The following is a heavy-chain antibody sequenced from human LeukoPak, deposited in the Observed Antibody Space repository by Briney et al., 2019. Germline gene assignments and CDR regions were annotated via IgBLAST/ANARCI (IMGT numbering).Heavy chain of an antibody. CDR1: GFTFSNAW. CDR3: TTVTPVVYASSPGY. CDR2: IKSKTDGGTT. Sequence: GGSLRLSCAASGFTFSNAWMSWVRQAPGKGLEWVGRIKSKTDGGTTDYAAPVKGRFTISRDDSKSTLYLQMNSLKTEDTAVYYCTTVTPVVYASSPGYWGQGTLVTVSS. D-gene: IGHD3-22*01. V-gene: IGHV3-15*01. J-gene: IGHJ4*02.